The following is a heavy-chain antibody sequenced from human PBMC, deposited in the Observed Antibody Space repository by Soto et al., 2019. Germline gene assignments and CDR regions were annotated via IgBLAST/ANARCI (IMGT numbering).Heavy chain of an antibody. Sequence: EVQLLESGGGLVQPGGSLRLSCAASGFTFSSFSLAWVRQAPGKGLEWVSGITTSGTTYYAESVKGRFTVSRDNPKNTQHLQMDYLRVEDTAVYFCAKRLNGQRGPPLHWGQGTSVTVSS. D-gene: IGHD2-8*01. CDR1: GFTFSSFS. CDR3: AKRLNGQRGPPLH. V-gene: IGHV3-23*01. J-gene: IGHJ1*01. CDR2: ITTSGTT.